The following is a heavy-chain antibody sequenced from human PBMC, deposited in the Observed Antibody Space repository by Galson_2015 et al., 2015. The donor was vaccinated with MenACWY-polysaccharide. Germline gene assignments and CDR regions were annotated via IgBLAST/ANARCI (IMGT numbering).Heavy chain of an antibody. CDR3: TRGHFRTVGATSWFHP. CDR2: IYSSGST. CDR1: GGSITSGSYY. J-gene: IGHJ5*01. D-gene: IGHD1-26*01. V-gene: IGHV4-61*02. Sequence: TLFLTCTVSGGSITSGSYYWSWIRQPAGKGLEWIGRIYSSGSTNYNPSLKSRVTISIDTSKNQVSLRLSSVTAADTAVYYCTRGHFRTVGATSWFHPWGQGTLVTVSS.